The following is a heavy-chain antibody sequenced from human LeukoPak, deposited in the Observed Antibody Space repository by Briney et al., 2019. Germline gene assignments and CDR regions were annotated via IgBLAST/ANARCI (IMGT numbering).Heavy chain of an antibody. D-gene: IGHD4-17*01. J-gene: IGHJ4*02. CDR2: IIPILGIA. CDR3: ARVYGDYGVAYYFDY. V-gene: IGHV1-69*02. Sequence: SGKVSCKASGGTFSSYTISWVRQAPGQGLEWMGRIIPILGIANYAQKFRGRVTITADKSTSTAYMELSSLRSEDTAVYYCARVYGDYGVAYYFDYWGQGTLVTVSS. CDR1: GGTFSSYT.